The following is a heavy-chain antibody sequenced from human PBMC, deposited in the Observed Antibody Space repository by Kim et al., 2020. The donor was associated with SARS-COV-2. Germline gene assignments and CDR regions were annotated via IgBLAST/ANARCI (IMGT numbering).Heavy chain of an antibody. V-gene: IGHV3-30-3*01. J-gene: IGHJ6*02. CDR1: GFTFSSCA. Sequence: GGSLRLSCAASGFTFSSCAIHWVRQAPGKGVEWVAVISYDGSKKNYADSVKGRFTISRDNAKNTLYLQMNSLRAEDTALYYCARDPLSRLRGVTYSYYGMGVWGHGTTFTVSS. CDR3: ARDPLSRLRGVTYSYYGMGV. D-gene: IGHD2-21*02. CDR2: ISYDGSKK.